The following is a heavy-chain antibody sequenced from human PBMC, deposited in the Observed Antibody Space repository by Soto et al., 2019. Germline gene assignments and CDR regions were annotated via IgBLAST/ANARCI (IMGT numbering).Heavy chain of an antibody. CDR2: INAGNGNT. J-gene: IGHJ3*02. D-gene: IGHD3-16*02. V-gene: IGHV1-3*01. CDR1: GYTFTSYA. CDR3: ARANYDYVWGSYRDAFDI. Sequence: ASVKVSCKASGYTFTSYAMHWVRQAPGQRLEWMGWINAGNGNTKYSQKFQGRVTITRDTSASTAYMELSSLRSEDTAVYYCARANYDYVWGSYRDAFDIWGQGTMVPVSS.